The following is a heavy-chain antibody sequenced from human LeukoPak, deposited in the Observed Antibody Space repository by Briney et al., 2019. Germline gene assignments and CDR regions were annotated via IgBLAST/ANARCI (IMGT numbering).Heavy chain of an antibody. CDR2: INHSGST. CDR3: AAGYSSGWYLFDY. Sequence: SETLSLTCAVYGGSFSGYYWSWIRQPPGEGLEWIGEINHSGSTNYNPSLKSRVTISVDTSKNQFSLKLSSVTAADTAVYYCAAGYSSGWYLFDYWGQGTLVTVSS. CDR1: GGSFSGYY. D-gene: IGHD6-19*01. J-gene: IGHJ4*02. V-gene: IGHV4-34*01.